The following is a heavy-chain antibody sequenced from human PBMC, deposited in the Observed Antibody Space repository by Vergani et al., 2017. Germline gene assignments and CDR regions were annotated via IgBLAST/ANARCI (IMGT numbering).Heavy chain of an antibody. CDR3: ATILTDYYDSSGYYQN. J-gene: IGHJ4*02. V-gene: IGHV1-24*01. CDR2: FDPEDGET. Sequence: QVQLVQSGAEVTKPGSSVKVSCKVSGYTLTELSMHWVRQAPGKGLEWMGGFDPEDGETIYAQKFQGRVTMTEDTSTDTAYMELSSLRSEDTAVYYCATILTDYYDSSGYYQNWGQGTLVTVSS. D-gene: IGHD3-22*01. CDR1: GYTLTELS.